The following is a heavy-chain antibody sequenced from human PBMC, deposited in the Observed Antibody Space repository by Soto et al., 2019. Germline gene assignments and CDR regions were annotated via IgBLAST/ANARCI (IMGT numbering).Heavy chain of an antibody. CDR1: GYTFTSYY. CDR2: INPSGGST. Sequence: ASVKVSCKASGYTFTSYYMHWVRQAPGQGLEWMGIINPSGGSTSYAQKFQGRVTMTRDTSTSTVYMELSSLRSEDTAVYYCATESRYRERVDALDIWGQGTMVTVSS. CDR3: ATESRYRERVDALDI. D-gene: IGHD1-1*01. J-gene: IGHJ3*02. V-gene: IGHV1-46*01.